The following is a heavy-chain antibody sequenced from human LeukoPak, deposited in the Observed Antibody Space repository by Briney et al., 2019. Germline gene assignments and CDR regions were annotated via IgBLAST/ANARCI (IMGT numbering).Heavy chain of an antibody. CDR1: RGTCSSYA. V-gene: IGHV1-69*05. CDR3: ARGRGDFGVGPAYYYYYYMDV. CDR2: IIPFFGTA. D-gene: IGHD3-3*01. J-gene: IGHJ6*03. Sequence: GASVKVSCKASRGTCSSYAISWVRQAPGQGLEGMGGIIPFFGTANYAQKFQGRVTTTTDESTSTAYMELCSLRSEDTAVYYCARGRGDFGVGPAYYYYYYMDVWGKGTTVTVSS.